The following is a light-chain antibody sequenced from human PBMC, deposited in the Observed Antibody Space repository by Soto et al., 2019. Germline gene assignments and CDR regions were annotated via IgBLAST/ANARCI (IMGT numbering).Light chain of an antibody. V-gene: IGLV3-21*04. Sequence: SYELTQPPSVLVAPGKTGRLTIWGITIGSKSVHWYQQKPGQAPVVVICYDRDRPSGIPERFSGSNSGNTATLTIIRVEAGDEADYYCQVWDSSRNHVVFGGGTQLTVL. CDR2: YDR. CDR3: QVWDSSRNHVV. J-gene: IGLJ2*01. CDR1: TIGSKS.